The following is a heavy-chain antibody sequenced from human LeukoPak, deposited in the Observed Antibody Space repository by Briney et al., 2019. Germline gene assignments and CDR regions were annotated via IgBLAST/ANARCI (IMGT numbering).Heavy chain of an antibody. CDR1: GFTFSSYA. Sequence: PGGSLRLSCAASGFTFSSYALNCVRQAPGRGLEWVSYISSSGRTIYFADSVKGRFTISRDNAKNSLYLQMNSLRAEDTAVYYCARETYYYDSSGLFSAFDIWGQGTMVTVSA. V-gene: IGHV3-48*01. D-gene: IGHD3-22*01. CDR3: ARETYYYDSSGLFSAFDI. J-gene: IGHJ3*02. CDR2: ISSSGRTI.